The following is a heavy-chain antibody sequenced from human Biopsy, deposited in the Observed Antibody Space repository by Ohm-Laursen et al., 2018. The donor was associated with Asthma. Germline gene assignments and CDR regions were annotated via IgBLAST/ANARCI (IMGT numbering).Heavy chain of an antibody. V-gene: IGHV3-53*01. D-gene: IGHD4-17*01. CDR3: TRTTTVTTTYAMDV. J-gene: IGHJ6*02. CDR1: EFSVSSSY. CDR2: IYNDGRA. Sequence: SLRISCSASEFSVSSSYMSWVRQAPGKGLEWVSVIYNDGRAYYADSVKGRFTVSRDNSKNTLFLQMNSLRAEDTAVYYCTRTTTVTTTYAMDVWGRGTTVAVSS.